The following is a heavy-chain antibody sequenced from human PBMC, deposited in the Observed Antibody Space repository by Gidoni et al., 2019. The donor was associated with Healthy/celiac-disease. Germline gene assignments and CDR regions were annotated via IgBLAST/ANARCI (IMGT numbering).Heavy chain of an antibody. CDR1: GFTFDDYA. V-gene: IGHV3-9*01. D-gene: IGHD2-15*01. CDR3: YLVVAAQAGGAAEFDL. J-gene: IGHJ2*01. Sequence: EVQLVESGGGLVQPGRSLRLSCAASGFTFDDYAMHWVRQAPGKGLEWVSGISWNSGSIGYADSVKGRFTISRDNAKNSLYLQMNSLRAEDTALYYCYLVVAAQAGGAAEFDLWGRGTLVTVSS. CDR2: ISWNSGSI.